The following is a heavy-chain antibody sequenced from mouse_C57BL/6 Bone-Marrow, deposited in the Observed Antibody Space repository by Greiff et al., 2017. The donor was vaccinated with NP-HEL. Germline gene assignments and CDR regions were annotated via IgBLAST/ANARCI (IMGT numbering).Heavy chain of an antibody. V-gene: IGHV1-80*01. Sequence: VQLVESGAELVKPGASVKISCKASGYAFSSYWMNWVKQRPGKGLEWIGQIYPGDGDTNYNGKFKGKATLTADKSSSTAYMQLSSLTSEDSAVYFCAGIYYYGSWYFDVWGTGTTVTVSS. D-gene: IGHD1-1*01. CDR3: AGIYYYGSWYFDV. J-gene: IGHJ1*03. CDR1: GYAFSSYW. CDR2: IYPGDGDT.